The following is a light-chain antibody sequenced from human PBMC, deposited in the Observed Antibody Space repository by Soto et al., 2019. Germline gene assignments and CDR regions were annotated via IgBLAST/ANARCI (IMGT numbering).Light chain of an antibody. Sequence: EIVLTQSPATLSLSPGERATLSCRASQSVSSYLAWYQQKPGQAPRLLIYDASSRATDIPARFSGSGSGTDFTLTISSLEPEDFAVYYCQQYKNWPLFGQGTRLEIK. J-gene: IGKJ5*01. CDR3: QQYKNWPL. CDR1: QSVSSY. CDR2: DAS. V-gene: IGKV3-11*01.